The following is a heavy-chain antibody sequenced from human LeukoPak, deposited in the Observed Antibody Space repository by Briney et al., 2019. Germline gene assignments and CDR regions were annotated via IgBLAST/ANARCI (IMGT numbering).Heavy chain of an antibody. CDR3: ARRDIVVVVSASDY. CDR1: GFTFSDYV. Sequence: GGSLRLSCAASGFTFSDYVMIWVRQAPGKGLEWVSGITASGDRTFYGDSVRGRFTMSRDNSKNTVYLQMNSLRVGDTAVYYCARRDIVVVVSASDYWGQGTLVTVSS. D-gene: IGHD2-15*01. V-gene: IGHV3-23*01. J-gene: IGHJ4*02. CDR2: ITASGDRT.